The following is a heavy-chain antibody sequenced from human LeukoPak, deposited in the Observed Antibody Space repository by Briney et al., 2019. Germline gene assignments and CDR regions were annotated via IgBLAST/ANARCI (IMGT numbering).Heavy chain of an antibody. CDR1: GGSISSYY. J-gene: IGHJ4*02. CDR3: ARGGDSEDFDY. CDR2: IYTSGST. D-gene: IGHD2-21*02. V-gene: IGHV4-4*07. Sequence: SETLSLTCAVSGGSISSYYWSWIRQPAGKGLEWTGRIYTSGSTNYNPSLKSRVTMSVDTSKNQFSLKLSSVTAADTAVYYCARGGDSEDFDYWGQGTLVTVSS.